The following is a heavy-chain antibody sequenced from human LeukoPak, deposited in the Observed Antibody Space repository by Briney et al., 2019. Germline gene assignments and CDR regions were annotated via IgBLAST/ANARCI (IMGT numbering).Heavy chain of an antibody. D-gene: IGHD2-15*01. CDR2: ISTSSSYI. J-gene: IGHJ3*02. CDR3: AKDGGSDPDSFDI. Sequence: GGSLRLSCAASGFTFSSYSVNWVRQAPGKGLEWVSSISTSSSYIYYIDSVKGRFTISRDNTKNSLYLQMNSLRAEDTAVYYCAKDGGSDPDSFDIWGQGTMVTVSS. V-gene: IGHV3-21*01. CDR1: GFTFSSYS.